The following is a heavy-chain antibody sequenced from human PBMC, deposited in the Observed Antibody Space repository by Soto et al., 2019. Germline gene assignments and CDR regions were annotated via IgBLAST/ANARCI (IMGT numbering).Heavy chain of an antibody. J-gene: IGHJ4*02. CDR3: AKDNSPYSGYNSFDY. CDR2: LSGSGTNT. CDR1: RFTFSSYV. D-gene: IGHD5-12*01. V-gene: IGHV3-23*01. Sequence: EVRLLESGGGLIQPGGSLRLSCAASRFTFSSYVMSWVRQAPGTGLEWVSGLSGSGTNTYYADSVKGRFTISRDNSKNTLYLHMTSLRAEDTGEYYCAKDNSPYSGYNSFDYWGEGTLVTVSS.